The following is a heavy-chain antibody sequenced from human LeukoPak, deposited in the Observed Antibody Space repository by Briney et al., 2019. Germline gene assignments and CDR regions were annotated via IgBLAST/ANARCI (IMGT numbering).Heavy chain of an antibody. CDR3: ARKKDWENAFDI. CDR2: IYDGGST. CDR1: GGSISSYY. J-gene: IGHJ3*02. Sequence: KPSETLSLTCTVSGGSISSYYWSWIRQPPGKGLEWIGYIYDGGSTNHNPSLKSRVTISRDTSKNQFSLKLGSVTAADTAVYYCARKKDWENAFDIWGQGTMVTVSS. V-gene: IGHV4-59*01. D-gene: IGHD1-26*01.